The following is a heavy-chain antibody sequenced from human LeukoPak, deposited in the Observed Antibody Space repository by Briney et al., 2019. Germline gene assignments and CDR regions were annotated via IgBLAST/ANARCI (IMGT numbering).Heavy chain of an antibody. CDR1: GYHLATYW. Sequence: GESLQISCKGSGYHLATYWIAWGRPMPGKGLEWMGIIYPGDSDTRYSRSFKGQVTISADKSIRTAYLQWSSLKASDTAIYYCARHSVGRYSENDYWGQGTLVTVSS. CDR3: ARHSVGRYSENDY. V-gene: IGHV5-51*01. J-gene: IGHJ4*02. D-gene: IGHD5-12*01. CDR2: IYPGDSDT.